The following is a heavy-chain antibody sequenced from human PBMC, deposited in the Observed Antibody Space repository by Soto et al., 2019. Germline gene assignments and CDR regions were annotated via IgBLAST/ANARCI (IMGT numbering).Heavy chain of an antibody. CDR1: GGSISSVGYY. Sequence: QVQLKESGPGLVKTSQPLSITCTVSGGSISSVGYYWSWIRQHPGKGLEWIGYIYYSGSTYYNPSLKSRVTISVDTSKNQVSLKLSSVTAADTAVYYCASSTTVTTSFDYGGQGTLVTFSS. J-gene: IGHJ4*02. D-gene: IGHD4-17*01. CDR3: ASSTTVTTSFDY. CDR2: IYYSGST. V-gene: IGHV4-31*03.